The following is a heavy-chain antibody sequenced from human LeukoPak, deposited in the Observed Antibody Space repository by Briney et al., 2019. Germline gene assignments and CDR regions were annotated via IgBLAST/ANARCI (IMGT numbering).Heavy chain of an antibody. CDR2: ISSSSSTI. Sequence: GGSLRLSCAASGFTFSSYSMNWVRQAPGKGLEWVSYISSSSSTIYYADSVKGRFTISRDNAKNSLYLQMNSLRAEDTAVYYCARPGHYYYYYMDVGGKGTTVTVSS. CDR3: ARPGHYYYYYMDV. J-gene: IGHJ6*03. CDR1: GFTFSSYS. V-gene: IGHV3-48*01.